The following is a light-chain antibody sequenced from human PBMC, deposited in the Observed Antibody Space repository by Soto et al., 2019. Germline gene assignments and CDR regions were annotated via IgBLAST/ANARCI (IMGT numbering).Light chain of an antibody. Sequence: EIVLTQSPATLSLSPGERATLSCRASQIVSSYLAWYQQKPGQAPRLLIYDASNRATGIPARFSGSGSGTDFTLIISSLEPEDFAVYYCQQRSNWPPITFGQGTRLEIK. CDR2: DAS. V-gene: IGKV3-11*01. J-gene: IGKJ5*01. CDR1: QIVSSY. CDR3: QQRSNWPPIT.